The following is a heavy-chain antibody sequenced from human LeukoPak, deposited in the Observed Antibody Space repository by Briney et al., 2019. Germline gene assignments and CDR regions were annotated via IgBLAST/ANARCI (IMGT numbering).Heavy chain of an antibody. J-gene: IGHJ4*02. CDR2: IKSKTDGGTT. CDR1: GFTFDDYG. Sequence: GGSLRLSCAVSGFTFDDYGMSWVRQAPGKGLEWVGRIKSKTDGGTTDYAAPVKGRFTTSRDDSKNTLYLQMNSLKTEDTAVYYCTTVGSRGFAYWGQGTLVTVSS. V-gene: IGHV3-15*01. D-gene: IGHD6-25*01. CDR3: TTVGSRGFAY.